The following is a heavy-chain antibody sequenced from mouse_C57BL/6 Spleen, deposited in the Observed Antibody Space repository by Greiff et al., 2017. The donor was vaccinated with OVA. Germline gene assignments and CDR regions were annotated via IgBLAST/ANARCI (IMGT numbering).Heavy chain of an antibody. V-gene: IGHV5-9-1*02. CDR1: GFTFSSYA. J-gene: IGHJ4*01. CDR2: INSGGGYI. D-gene: IGHD2-3*01. Sequence: EVKLMESGEGLVKPGGSLKLSCAASGFTFSSYAMSWVRQTPEKRLEWVAYINSGGGYIYSADPVTGRFTISRDNARNTLYKQMSSLKSEDTAMDYCTRGGYYDYYAMDYWGQGTSGTVSS. CDR3: TRGGYYDYYAMDY.